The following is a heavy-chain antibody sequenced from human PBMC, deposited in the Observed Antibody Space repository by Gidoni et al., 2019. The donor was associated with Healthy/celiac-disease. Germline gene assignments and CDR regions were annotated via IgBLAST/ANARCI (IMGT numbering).Heavy chain of an antibody. J-gene: IGHJ4*02. Sequence: EVQLVESGGGLVQPGGCLRLPCAASGFTVRSNDMSWVRQAAGKGMAWVSVIYSGGITYYADSVTGRCTISRHNSKNTLYLQMNSLRAEDTAVYYCARVGRRDGYNYYFDYWGQGTLVTVSS. CDR2: IYSGGIT. D-gene: IGHD5-12*01. CDR1: GFTVRSND. V-gene: IGHV3-53*04. CDR3: ARVGRRDGYNYYFDY.